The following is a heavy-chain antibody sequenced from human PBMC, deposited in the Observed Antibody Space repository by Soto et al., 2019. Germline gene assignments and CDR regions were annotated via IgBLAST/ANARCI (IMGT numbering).Heavy chain of an antibody. CDR3: ATGGLNSGWSY. J-gene: IGHJ4*02. V-gene: IGHV3-23*01. CDR1: GLTISGYA. Sequence: EVQLLESGGGLVQPGASLRLSCAVAGLTISGYAMSWVRQAPGKGLEWVSAIGTSDDKTYYTDSVKGRFTISRDSSKNTLFLQMNSLTAEDTAVYYCATGGLNSGWSYWGQGTLVTVSS. CDR2: IGTSDDKT. D-gene: IGHD6-19*01.